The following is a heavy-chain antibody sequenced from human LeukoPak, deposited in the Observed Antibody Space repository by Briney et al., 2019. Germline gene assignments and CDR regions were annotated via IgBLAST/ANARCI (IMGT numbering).Heavy chain of an antibody. J-gene: IGHJ1*01. CDR2: INPSGGST. CDR1: GSIFTSYY. V-gene: IGHV1-46*01. CDR3: ARDQGSQGFYLQH. D-gene: IGHD2-15*01. Sequence: ALGKVSCKASGSIFTSYYMNWVRQSPGQGREWMGIINPSGGSTRYAQKCKGRVTMTRDTSTSTVYMELSSLRSEDTAVYYCARDQGSQGFYLQHWGQGTLVTVSS.